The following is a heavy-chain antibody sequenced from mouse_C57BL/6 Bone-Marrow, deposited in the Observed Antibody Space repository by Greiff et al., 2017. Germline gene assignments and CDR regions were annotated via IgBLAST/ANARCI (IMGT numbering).Heavy chain of an antibody. J-gene: IGHJ2*01. Sequence: VQLKESGPVLVKPGASVKMSCKASGYTFTDYYMNWVKQSHGKSLEWIGVINPYNGGTSYNQKFKGKATLTVDKSSSTAYMELISLTSEDSAVYYCARGGYYYGRSFYLGYWGQGTTLTVSS. CDR3: ARGGYYYGRSFYLGY. D-gene: IGHD1-1*01. CDR2: INPYNGGT. CDR1: GYTFTDYY. V-gene: IGHV1-19*01.